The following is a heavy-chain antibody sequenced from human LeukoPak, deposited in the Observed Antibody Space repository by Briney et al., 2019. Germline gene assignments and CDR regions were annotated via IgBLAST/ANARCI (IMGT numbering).Heavy chain of an antibody. Sequence: ASVKVSFKVSGYTLTQLAMHWVRQAPGKGLEWMGGFDPEDGETIYAQKFQDRVAMTEDTSTNTANMELTSLASEDTAVYYCATQGKGYFYYWGQGTLVTVSS. CDR3: ATQGKGYFYY. CDR2: FDPEDGET. V-gene: IGHV1-24*01. D-gene: IGHD2-21*01. CDR1: GYTLTQLA. J-gene: IGHJ4*02.